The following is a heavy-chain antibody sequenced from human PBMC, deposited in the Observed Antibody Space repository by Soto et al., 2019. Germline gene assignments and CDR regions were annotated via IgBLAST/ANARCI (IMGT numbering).Heavy chain of an antibody. D-gene: IGHD2-15*01. CDR3: ARAGCSGGSCYSLLRYYYYGIDV. V-gene: IGHV3-13*01. CDR2: IGTAGDT. Sequence: EVQLVESGGGLVQPGGSLRLSCAASGFTFSRYDMHWFRQATGKGLEWVSAIGTAGDTYYPCSVKGRFTISRENAKNSLYLQMNSLRAGDTAVYYCARAGCSGGSCYSLLRYYYYGIDVWGQGTTVTVSS. J-gene: IGHJ6*02. CDR1: GFTFSRYD.